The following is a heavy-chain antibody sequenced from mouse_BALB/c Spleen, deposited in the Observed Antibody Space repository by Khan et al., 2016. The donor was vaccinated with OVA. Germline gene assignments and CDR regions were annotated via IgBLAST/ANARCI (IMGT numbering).Heavy chain of an antibody. D-gene: IGHD2-12*01. V-gene: IGHV14-3*02. J-gene: IGHJ3*01. CDR2: IDPANGYT. CDR3: ARITCYDGSY. Sequence: EVQLQESGAELVKPGASVKLSCTTSGFNIKDTYIHWVQQRPEQGLEWIGRIDPANGYTNFDPKFQGKATITTDTSSNTAYLQLSSLTSEDTAVYYCARITCYDGSYWGQGTLVTVSA. CDR1: GFNIKDTY.